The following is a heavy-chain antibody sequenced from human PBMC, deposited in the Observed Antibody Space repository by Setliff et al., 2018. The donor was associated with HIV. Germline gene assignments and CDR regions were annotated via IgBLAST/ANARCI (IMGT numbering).Heavy chain of an antibody. Sequence: SETLSLTCTVSGVSISSHYWSWIRQAPGKGLEWIGYIYYSGSTNYNPSLMSRVTISVDTSKNQFSLTLISVTAADTAVYYCVRAYYLWPFEFWGQGTMVTVSS. CDR3: VRAYYLWPFEF. CDR1: GVSISSHY. J-gene: IGHJ3*01. D-gene: IGHD3-10*01. V-gene: IGHV4-59*11. CDR2: IYYSGST.